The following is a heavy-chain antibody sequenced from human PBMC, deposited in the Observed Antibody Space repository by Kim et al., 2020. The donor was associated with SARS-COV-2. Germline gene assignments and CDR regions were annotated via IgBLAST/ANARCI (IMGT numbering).Heavy chain of an antibody. D-gene: IGHD6-6*01. V-gene: IGHV3-66*01. Sequence: GGSLRLSCAASGFTVSSNYMSWVRQAPGKGLEWVSVIYSGGSTYYADSVKGRFTISRDNSKNTLYLQMNSLRAEDTAVYYCARDSSIAARGDYWGQGTLVTVSS. CDR2: IYSGGST. CDR1: GFTVSSNY. J-gene: IGHJ4*02. CDR3: ARDSSIAARGDY.